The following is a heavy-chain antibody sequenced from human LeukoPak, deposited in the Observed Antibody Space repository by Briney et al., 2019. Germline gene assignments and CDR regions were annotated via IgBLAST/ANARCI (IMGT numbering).Heavy chain of an antibody. CDR3: TTDIYGDYGLDWFDP. D-gene: IGHD4-17*01. J-gene: IGHJ5*02. Sequence: PGGSLRLSCAASGFTFSNAWMSWVRQAPGKGLEWVGRIKSKTDGGTTDYAAPVKGRFTISRDDLKNTLYLQMNSLKTEDTAVYYCTTDIYGDYGLDWFDPWGQGTLVTVSS. CDR1: GFTFSNAW. CDR2: IKSKTDGGTT. V-gene: IGHV3-15*01.